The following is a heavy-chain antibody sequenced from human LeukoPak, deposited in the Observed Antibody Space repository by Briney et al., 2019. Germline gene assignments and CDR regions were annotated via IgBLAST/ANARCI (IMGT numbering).Heavy chain of an antibody. CDR1: GGTFGSYA. J-gene: IGHJ4*02. CDR2: IIPILGIA. CDR3: AREGMVQGVIYY. V-gene: IGHV1-69*04. Sequence: GASVKVSCKASGGTFGSYAISWVRQAPGQGLEWMGRIIPILGIANYAQKFQGRVTITADKSTSTAYMELSSLRSEDTAVYYCAREGMVQGVIYYWGQGTLVTVSS. D-gene: IGHD3-10*01.